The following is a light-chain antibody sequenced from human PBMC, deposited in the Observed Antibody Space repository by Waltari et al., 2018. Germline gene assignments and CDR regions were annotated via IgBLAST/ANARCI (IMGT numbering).Light chain of an antibody. Sequence: QSALTQPPSASGSPGQSVTISCTGPSSAAGGYDHVSWYQQHPGKAPKLIIYAVTKRPSGVPDRFSGSKSGTTASLAVSGLQAEDEADYYCCSYTGTNTLGVFGGGTTLTVL. J-gene: IGLJ3*02. CDR1: SSAAGGYDH. CDR3: CSYTGTNTLGV. CDR2: AVT. V-gene: IGLV2-8*01.